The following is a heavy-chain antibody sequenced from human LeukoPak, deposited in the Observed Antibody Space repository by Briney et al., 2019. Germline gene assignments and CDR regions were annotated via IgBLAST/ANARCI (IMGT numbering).Heavy chain of an antibody. D-gene: IGHD1/OR15-1a*01. CDR1: GFTFSSYA. J-gene: IGHJ4*02. Sequence: AGGSLRLSCAASGFTFSSYAMSWVRQAPGKGLEWVSISSNSGSSTHYAGSVKGRFTISRDNAKNTLYLQMNSLRAEDTAVYYCARTYYFDYWGQGTLVTVSS. V-gene: IGHV3-23*01. CDR2: SSNSGSST. CDR3: ARTYYFDY.